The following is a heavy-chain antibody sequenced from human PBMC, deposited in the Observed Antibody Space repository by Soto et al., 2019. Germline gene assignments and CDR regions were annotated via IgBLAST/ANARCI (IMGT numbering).Heavy chain of an antibody. CDR1: GYSFTSYW. V-gene: IGHV5-51*01. CDR3: ARQPGYYDSSGYLPGY. J-gene: IGHJ4*02. Sequence: ESLKISCKGSGYSFTSYWIGWVRQMPGKGLEWMGIIYPGDSDTRYSPSFQGQVTISADKSISTAYLQWSSLKASDTAMYYCARQPGYYDSSGYLPGYWGQGTLVTVSS. CDR2: IYPGDSDT. D-gene: IGHD3-22*01.